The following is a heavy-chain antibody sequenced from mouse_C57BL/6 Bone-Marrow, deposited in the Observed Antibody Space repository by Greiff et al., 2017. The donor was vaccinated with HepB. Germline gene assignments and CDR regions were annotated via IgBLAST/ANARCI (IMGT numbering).Heavy chain of an antibody. CDR3: ASPSWGDYFDY. CDR1: GYTFTSYG. CDR2: IYPRSGNT. Sequence: VQLQQSGAELARPGASVKLPCKASGYTFTSYGISWVKQRTGQGLEWIGEIYPRSGNTYYNEKFKGKATLTADKSSSTAYMELRSLTSEDSAVYFCASPSWGDYFDYWGQGTTLTVSS. V-gene: IGHV1-81*01. J-gene: IGHJ2*01.